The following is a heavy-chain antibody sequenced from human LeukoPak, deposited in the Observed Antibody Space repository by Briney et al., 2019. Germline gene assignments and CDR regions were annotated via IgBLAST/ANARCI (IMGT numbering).Heavy chain of an antibody. CDR2: INPNSGGT. CDR3: ARGSGEGYTYGRYYFDY. D-gene: IGHD5-18*01. J-gene: IGHJ4*02. CDR1: GYTFTGYY. V-gene: IGHV1-2*02. Sequence: ASVKVSCKASGYTFTGYYMHWVRQAPGQGLEWMGWINPNSGGTNYAQKFQGRVTMTRDTSISTAYMELSRLRSDDTAVYYCARGSGEGYTYGRYYFDYWGQGTLVTVSS.